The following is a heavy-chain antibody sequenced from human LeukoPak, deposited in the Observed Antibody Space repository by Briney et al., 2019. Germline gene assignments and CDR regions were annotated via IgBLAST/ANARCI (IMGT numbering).Heavy chain of an antibody. J-gene: IGHJ6*03. CDR1: GGSISSSSYY. CDR3: ARRYSGWGGYFYMDV. Sequence: PSETLSLTCAVSGGSISSSSYYWDWIRQPPGKGLEWIASIYYSGSTYYNPSLKSRVTISVDTSKNQFSLKLSSVTAADTAVYYCARRYSGWGGYFYMDVWGKGTTVTISS. CDR2: IYYSGST. V-gene: IGHV4-39*01. D-gene: IGHD5-18*01.